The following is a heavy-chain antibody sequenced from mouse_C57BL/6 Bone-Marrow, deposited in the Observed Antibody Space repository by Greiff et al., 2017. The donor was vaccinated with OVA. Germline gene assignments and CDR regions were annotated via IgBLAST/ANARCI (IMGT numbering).Heavy chain of an antibody. J-gene: IGHJ4*01. CDR3: ARGPYYYGSSYGAMDY. CDR1: GYTFTSYW. CDR2: IYPGSGST. Sequence: QVQLQQPGAELVKPGASVKMSCKASGYTFTSYWITWVKQRPGQGLEWIGDIYPGSGSTNYNEKFKSKATLTVDTSSSTAYMQLSSLTSEDSAVYYCARGPYYYGSSYGAMDYWGQGTSVTVSS. V-gene: IGHV1-55*01. D-gene: IGHD1-1*01.